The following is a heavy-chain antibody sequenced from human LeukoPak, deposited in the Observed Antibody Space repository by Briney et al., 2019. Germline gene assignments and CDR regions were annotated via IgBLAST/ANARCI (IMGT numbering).Heavy chain of an antibody. D-gene: IGHD3-10*01. Sequence: SETLSLTCTVSGGSISGYYWSWIRRPPGKGLEWIGYIYYSGSTNYNPSLKSRVTMSVDTSKNQFSLKLSSVTAADTAVYYCARGPRFGELLWHWFDPWGQGTLVTVSS. V-gene: IGHV4-59*01. CDR3: ARGPRFGELLWHWFDP. CDR2: IYYSGST. CDR1: GGSISGYY. J-gene: IGHJ5*02.